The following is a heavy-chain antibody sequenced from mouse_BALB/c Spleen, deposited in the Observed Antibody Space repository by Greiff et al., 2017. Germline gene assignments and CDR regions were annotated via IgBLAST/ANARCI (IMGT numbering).Heavy chain of an antibody. Sequence: VQLQQSGAELARPGASVKMSCKASGYTFTSYTMHWVKQRPGQGLEWIGYINPSSGYTNYNQKFKDKATLTADKSSSTAYMQLSSLTSEDSAVYYCARRGIYYGYDEDFDYWGQGTTLTVSS. CDR3: ARRGIYYGYDEDFDY. D-gene: IGHD2-2*01. J-gene: IGHJ2*01. CDR2: INPSSGYT. CDR1: GYTFTSYT. V-gene: IGHV1-4*01.